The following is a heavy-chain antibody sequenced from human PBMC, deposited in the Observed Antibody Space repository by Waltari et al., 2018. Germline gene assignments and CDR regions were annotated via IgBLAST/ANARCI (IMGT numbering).Heavy chain of an antibody. J-gene: IGHJ3*02. CDR2: ISSSSSTI. CDR3: AREIYYDSSGYAFDI. D-gene: IGHD3-22*01. CDR1: GFTFSSYS. V-gene: IGHV3-48*04. Sequence: EVQLVESGGGLVQPGGSLRLACAASGFTFSSYSMNWVSQAPGKGLEWVSYISSSSSTIYYADSVKGRFAISRDNAKNSLYLQMNSLRAEDTAVYYCAREIYYDSSGYAFDIWGQGTMVTVSS.